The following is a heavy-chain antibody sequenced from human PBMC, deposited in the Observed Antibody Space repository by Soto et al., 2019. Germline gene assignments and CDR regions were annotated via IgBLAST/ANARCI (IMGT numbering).Heavy chain of an antibody. V-gene: IGHV5-51*01. J-gene: IGHJ6*02. D-gene: IGHD2-2*01. CDR2: IYPGDSDT. CDR1: GYNFTSYW. CDR3: ASCISTSCRSYYYYGMDV. Sequence: GESLKISCKGSGYNFTSYWIGWVRQMPGKGLEWMGIIYPGDSDTRYSPSFQGQVTISADKSISTAYLQWSSLKASDTAMYYCASCISTSCRSYYYYGMDVWGQGTTVTVSS.